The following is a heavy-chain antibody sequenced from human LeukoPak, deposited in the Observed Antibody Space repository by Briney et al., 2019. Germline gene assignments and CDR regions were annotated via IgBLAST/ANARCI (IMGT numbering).Heavy chain of an antibody. D-gene: IGHD3-3*01. J-gene: IGHJ4*02. CDR1: GFTFSSYG. V-gene: IGHV3-30*03. Sequence: GRSLRLSCAASGFTFSSYGMHWVRQAPGKGLEWVAVISYDGSNKYYADSVKGRFTISRDNSKNTLYLQMNSLRAEDTAFYYCARHDFWSGFKGGDYWGQGTLVTVSS. CDR2: ISYDGSNK. CDR3: ARHDFWSGFKGGDY.